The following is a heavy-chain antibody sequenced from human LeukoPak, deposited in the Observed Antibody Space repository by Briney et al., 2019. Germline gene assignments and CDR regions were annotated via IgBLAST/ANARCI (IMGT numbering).Heavy chain of an antibody. CDR1: GGSISSSIDY. J-gene: IGHJ4*02. Sequence: PSEALSLTCTVSGGSISSSIDYWAWIRQPPGKGLEWIGSIYYSGNTYYNPSLKSRVTISVDTSKNQFSLKLSSVTAADTAVYYCTIAAAGTDGDYWGQGTLVTVSS. D-gene: IGHD6-13*01. V-gene: IGHV4-39*03. CDR2: IYYSGNT. CDR3: TIAAAGTDGDY.